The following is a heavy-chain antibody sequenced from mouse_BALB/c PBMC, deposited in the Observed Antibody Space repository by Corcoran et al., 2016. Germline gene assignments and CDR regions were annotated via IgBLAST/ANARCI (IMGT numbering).Heavy chain of an antibody. V-gene: IGHV9-3-1*01. J-gene: IGHJ4*01. CDR3: ATMVTMDY. Sequence: QIQLVQSGPELQKPGETVKISCKASGYTFTNYGMNWVKQAPGKGLKWMGWINTYTGEPTYADDFKGRFAFSLETSASTAYSQINNLKNEDTATYFCATMVTMDYWGQGTSVTVSS. CDR1: GYTFTNYG. D-gene: IGHD2-2*01. CDR2: INTYTGEP.